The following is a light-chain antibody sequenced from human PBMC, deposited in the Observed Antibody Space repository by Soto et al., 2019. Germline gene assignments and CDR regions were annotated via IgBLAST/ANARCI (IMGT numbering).Light chain of an antibody. V-gene: IGKV3-20*01. Sequence: EIVLTQSPDTLSLSPGERATLSCRASQSVGSSFLAWYQQKPGQAPTLLIYRTSTRATGIPDRFTGSGSGTDFTLTLSRLEPEDFAVYSCQQYENSPLTFGGGTKVEIK. J-gene: IGKJ4*01. CDR3: QQYENSPLT. CDR1: QSVGSSF. CDR2: RTS.